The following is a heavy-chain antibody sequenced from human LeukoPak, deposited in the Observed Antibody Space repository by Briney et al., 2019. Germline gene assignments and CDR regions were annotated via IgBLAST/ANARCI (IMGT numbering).Heavy chain of an antibody. D-gene: IGHD6-25*01. CDR1: GGSISDSRT. Sequence: SETLSLTCTVSGGSISDSRTWGWVRQPPGKGLEWLANVHNDGRSAPNPSLKSRVTISLDTSKNQFSLKVRSVTAADTAFYYCARVLTAAGLDFWGQGTPVTVSS. J-gene: IGHJ4*02. CDR2: VHNDGRS. CDR3: ARVLTAAGLDF. V-gene: IGHV4-39*07.